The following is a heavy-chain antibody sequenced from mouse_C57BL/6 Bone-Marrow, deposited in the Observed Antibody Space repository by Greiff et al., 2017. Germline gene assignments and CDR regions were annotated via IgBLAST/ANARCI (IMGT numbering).Heavy chain of an antibody. J-gene: IGHJ4*01. Sequence: QVQLQQPGAELVKPGSSVKLSCKASGYTFTSYWMHWVKRRPIQGLEWIGNIDPSDSETHYNQKFKDKATLTVDKSSSTAYMQLSSLTSEDSAVYYCARLLGRAMDYWGQGTSVTVSS. V-gene: IGHV1-52*01. CDR1: GYTFTSYW. CDR3: ARLLGRAMDY. CDR2: IDPSDSET. D-gene: IGHD4-1*01.